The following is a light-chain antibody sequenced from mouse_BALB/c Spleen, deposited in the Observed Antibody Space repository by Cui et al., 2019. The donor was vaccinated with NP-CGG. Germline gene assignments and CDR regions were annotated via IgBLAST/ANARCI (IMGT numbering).Light chain of an antibody. CDR2: GTN. J-gene: IGLJ1*01. CDR3: ALWYSNHWV. Sequence: QAVVTQESALTTSPGETVTLTCRSSTGAVTTSNYANWVQEKSDHLFTGLIGGTNNRAPGVPARFSGSLIGDKAAFTITGAQTEDDAIYFCALWYSNHWVFGGGTKLTVL. V-gene: IGLV1*01. CDR1: TGAVTTSNY.